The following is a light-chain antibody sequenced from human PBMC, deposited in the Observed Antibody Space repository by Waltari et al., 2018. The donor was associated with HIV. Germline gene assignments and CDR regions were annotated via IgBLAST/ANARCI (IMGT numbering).Light chain of an antibody. Sequence: QLVLTQSPSASASLGASVQLTCTLSSGHSSYALAWHQQQPEKGPRYLMKLNSDGSHSKGDGIPDRFSGSSSGAERYLTISSLQSEDEADYYCQTWGTGIRVFGGGTKLTVL. CDR2: LNSDGSH. J-gene: IGLJ3*02. CDR1: SGHSSYA. CDR3: QTWGTGIRV. V-gene: IGLV4-69*01.